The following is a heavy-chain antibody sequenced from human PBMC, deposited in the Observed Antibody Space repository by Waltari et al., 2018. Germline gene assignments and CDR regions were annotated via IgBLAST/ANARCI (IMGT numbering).Heavy chain of an antibody. V-gene: IGHV4-59*11. D-gene: IGHD3-3*01. CDR3: ANTDFWSGYPDY. CDR1: GGSISSHY. J-gene: IGHJ4*02. Sequence: QVQLQESGPGLVKPSETLSLTCTVSGGSISSHYWSWIRQPPGKGLEWIGYIYYIGSTNYNPSLKSRVTISVDTSKNQFSLKLSSVTAADTAVYYCANTDFWSGYPDYWGQGTLVTVSS. CDR2: IYYIGST.